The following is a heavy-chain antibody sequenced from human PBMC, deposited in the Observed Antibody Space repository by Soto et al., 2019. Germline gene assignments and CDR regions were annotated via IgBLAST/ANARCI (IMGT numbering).Heavy chain of an antibody. CDR3: AKIIAFIGVSTLVRGAVIDN. D-gene: IGHD3-3*01. Sequence: ESGGGVVQPGGSLRLSCAASGFTFSSYGMHLVRQAPGKGLELVSVISYEGKNKYYAVSVKGRFTISRDNAENTLSLLMTSLRPEDTVVDYCAKIIAFIGVSTLVRGAVIDNSGERPLVSVS. V-gene: IGHV3-30*18. CDR1: GFTFSSYG. CDR2: ISYEGKNK. J-gene: IGHJ4*02.